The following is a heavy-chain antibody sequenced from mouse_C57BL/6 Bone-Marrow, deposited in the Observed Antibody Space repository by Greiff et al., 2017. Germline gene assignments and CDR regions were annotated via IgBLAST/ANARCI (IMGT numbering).Heavy chain of an antibody. J-gene: IGHJ4*01. CDR3: AKRWVSYAMDY. CDR1: GYSFTGYY. CDR2: INPSTGGT. D-gene: IGHD1-1*02. V-gene: IGHV1-43*01. Sequence: EVQLQQSGPELVKPGASVKISCKASGYSFTGYYMHWVKQSSEKSLEWIGEINPSTGGTSYNQKFKGKATLTVDKASSTAYMQLKSLTSEDSAVYYCAKRWVSYAMDYWGQGTSVTVSS.